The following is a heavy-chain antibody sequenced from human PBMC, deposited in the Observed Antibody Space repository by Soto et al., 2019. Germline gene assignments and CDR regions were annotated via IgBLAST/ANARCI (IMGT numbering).Heavy chain of an antibody. CDR3: ARAGEWFGESYFDY. D-gene: IGHD3-10*01. V-gene: IGHV3-33*01. CDR2: IWYDGSNK. J-gene: IGHJ4*02. Sequence: GGSLRLSCAASGFTFSSYGMHWVRQAPGKGLEWVAVIWYDGSNKYYADSVKGRFTISRDNSKNTLYLQMNSLRAEDTAVYYCARAGEWFGESYFDYWGQGTLVTVSS. CDR1: GFTFSSYG.